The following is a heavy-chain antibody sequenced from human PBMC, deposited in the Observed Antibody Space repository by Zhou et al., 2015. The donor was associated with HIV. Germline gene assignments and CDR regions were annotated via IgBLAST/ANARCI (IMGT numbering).Heavy chain of an antibody. D-gene: IGHD6-6*01. Sequence: LVQSGTEVRKPGSSVKVSCKASGYPFLSYGISWVRQVPGQGLEWMGWISADSDYTNYAQKFQGRVTMTRDRSTTTAYMELRSLRSDDSAMYYCARDRGGARPDWRYFDLWGRGTLVSVSS. CDR2: ISADSDYT. CDR1: GYPFLSYG. V-gene: IGHV1-18*01. J-gene: IGHJ2*01. CDR3: ARDRGGARPDWRYFDL.